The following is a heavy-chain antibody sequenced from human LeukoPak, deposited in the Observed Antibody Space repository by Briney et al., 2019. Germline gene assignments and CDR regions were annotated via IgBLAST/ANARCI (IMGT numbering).Heavy chain of an antibody. J-gene: IGHJ4*02. V-gene: IGHV3-23*01. CDR1: GFTFSSYA. CDR2: ISGSGGST. Sequence: GGSLRLSCADSGFTFSSYAMSWVRQASGKGLEWVSVISGSGGSTYYADSVKGRFTTSRDNSKNTLYLQMNSLRAEDTAVYYCAKDQSIVGAPYPPVYWGQGTLVTVSS. D-gene: IGHD1-26*01. CDR3: AKDQSIVGAPYPPVY.